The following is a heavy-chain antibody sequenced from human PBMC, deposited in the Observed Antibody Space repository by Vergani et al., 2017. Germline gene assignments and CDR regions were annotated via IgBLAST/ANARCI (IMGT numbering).Heavy chain of an antibody. Sequence: QVQLQESGPGLVKPSETLSLTCTVSGGSISSYYWSWIRQPPGKGLEWIGYIYYSGSTNYNPSLKSRVTISVDTSKNQFSLKLSSVTAADTAVYYCAREGYCSSTSCPFDSWGQGTLVTVSS. CDR3: AREGYCSSTSCPFDS. CDR2: IYYSGST. CDR1: GGSISSYY. D-gene: IGHD2-2*01. V-gene: IGHV4-59*01. J-gene: IGHJ4*02.